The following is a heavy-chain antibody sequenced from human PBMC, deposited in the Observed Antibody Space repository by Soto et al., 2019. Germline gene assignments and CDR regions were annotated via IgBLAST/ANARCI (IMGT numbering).Heavy chain of an antibody. Sequence: ASVKVSCKASGYTFDNYGISWVRQAPGQGLEWMGWIGAGIGDTKYSQKFQGRVTITRDTSASTAYMEVSSLRSEDTAVYYCARVVTAIGFDYWGQGTQVTVSS. CDR1: GYTFDNYG. CDR3: ARVVTAIGFDY. V-gene: IGHV1-18*01. CDR2: IGAGIGDT. J-gene: IGHJ4*02. D-gene: IGHD2-21*02.